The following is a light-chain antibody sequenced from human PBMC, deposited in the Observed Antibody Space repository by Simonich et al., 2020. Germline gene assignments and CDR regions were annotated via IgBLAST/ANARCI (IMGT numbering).Light chain of an antibody. J-gene: IGKJ5*01. Sequence: EIVLTQSPATLSLSPGERATLSCRASQSVSSYLAWYQQKPGQAPRLLIYEASSMATGIPDRFSGSGSGTDFTVTISRLEPEDFAVYYCQQYGSSPPIPVGQGTRLEIK. CDR1: QSVSSY. CDR2: EAS. V-gene: IGKV3-20*01. CDR3: QQYGSSPPIP.